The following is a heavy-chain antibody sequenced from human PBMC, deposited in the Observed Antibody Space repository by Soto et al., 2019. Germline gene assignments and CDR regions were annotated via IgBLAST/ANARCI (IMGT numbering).Heavy chain of an antibody. J-gene: IGHJ4*02. D-gene: IGHD3-16*01. CDR2: IKSRRDAGAT. Sequence: EVNLLESGGGLIKPGGSLRLSCAASGFTFTNAGSGWVPQAPGRALEWVGRIKSRRDAGATDYAAAVEGRFTISRDDSKNTLYLHMNSLISDDTAVYYCTTDPIKLWPFDYWGQGTLVTVSS. CDR1: GFTFTNAG. V-gene: IGHV3-15*01. CDR3: TTDPIKLWPFDY.